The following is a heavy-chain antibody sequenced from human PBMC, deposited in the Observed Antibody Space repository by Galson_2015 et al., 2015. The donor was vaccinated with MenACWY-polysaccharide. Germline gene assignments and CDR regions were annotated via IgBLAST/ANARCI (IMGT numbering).Heavy chain of an antibody. V-gene: IGHV3-74*01. Sequence: LRLSCAASGFTFSGYYMHWVRQAPGKGLVWVSRINSDGSLTVYADSVKGRFTISRDNAKNTMYLQMNSLRAEDTAVYFCVVFLSGIPHWGQGTLLTVSS. J-gene: IGHJ4*02. CDR1: GFTFSGYY. CDR3: VVFLSGIPH. CDR2: INSDGSLT. D-gene: IGHD3-3*01.